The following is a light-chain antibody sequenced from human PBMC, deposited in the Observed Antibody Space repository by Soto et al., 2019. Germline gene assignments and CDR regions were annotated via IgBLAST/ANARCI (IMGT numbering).Light chain of an antibody. V-gene: IGKV3-20*01. CDR1: QSLNSFY. CDR2: GSS. CDR3: QQYDISPRT. J-gene: IGKJ1*01. Sequence: EIVLTQSPGTLSLSPGERATLSCRASQSLNSFYLAWYQQKPGQAPRLLIYGSSNRATGIPDRFTGSVSGTDFTLTISILDPEDFAVYYCQQYDISPRTFGQGTNVEVK.